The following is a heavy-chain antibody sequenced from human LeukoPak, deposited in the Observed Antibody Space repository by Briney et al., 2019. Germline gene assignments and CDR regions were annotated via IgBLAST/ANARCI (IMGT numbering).Heavy chain of an antibody. J-gene: IGHJ3*02. D-gene: IGHD1-7*01. V-gene: IGHV1-18*01. CDR2: ISDYSGNT. CDR1: GYRFSRHG. Sequence: ASVKVSCKASGYRFSRHGISWVRQAPGPGLEWMGWISDYSGNTNRAQKFQGRVTMTTDTSTSAAYLELRNLRSDDTAVYYCARDPVVRDWNYENDPRWGAFDIWGQGTRVTVSS. CDR3: ARDPVVRDWNYENDPRWGAFDI.